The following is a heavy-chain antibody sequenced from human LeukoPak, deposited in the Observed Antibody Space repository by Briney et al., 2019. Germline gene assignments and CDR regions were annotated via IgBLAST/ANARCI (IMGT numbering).Heavy chain of an antibody. CDR2: ISAYNGNT. J-gene: IGHJ3*02. CDR1: GYTFTSYG. Sequence: ASVKASCKASGYTFTSYGISWVRQAPGQGLEWMGWISAYNGNTNYAQKLQGRVTMTRDTSISTAYMELSRLRSDDTAVYYCARAPPAGDAFDIWGQGTMVTVSS. V-gene: IGHV1-18*01. CDR3: ARAPPAGDAFDI.